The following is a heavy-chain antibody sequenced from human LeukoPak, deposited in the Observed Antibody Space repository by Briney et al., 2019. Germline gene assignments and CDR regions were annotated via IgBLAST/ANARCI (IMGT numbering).Heavy chain of an antibody. J-gene: IGHJ6*03. V-gene: IGHV1-18*01. CDR3: ARAGKLGSYYYYCMDA. D-gene: IGHD1-1*01. CDR1: GYTFTSYG. Sequence: ALVKVSCKASGYTFTSYGISWVRQAPGQGLEWMGWISAYNGNTNYAQKLQGRVTMTTDTSTSTAYMELRSLRSDDTAVYYCARAGKLGSYYYYCMDAWGKGTTVTISS. CDR2: ISAYNGNT.